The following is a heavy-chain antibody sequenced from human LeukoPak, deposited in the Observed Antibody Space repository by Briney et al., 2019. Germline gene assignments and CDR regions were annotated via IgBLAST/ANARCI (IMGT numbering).Heavy chain of an antibody. V-gene: IGHV3-30*02. Sequence: GGSLRLSCVASEFTFSSYGMHWVRQAPGKGLEWVSFIRYDGSNKYYADSVKGRFTISRDNSKNTLYLQMDSLRVEDTAVYYCAKDQPYKCRDRDILTGYYDYWGQGVLVTVSS. CDR1: EFTFSSYG. J-gene: IGHJ4*02. CDR3: AKDQPYKCRDRDILTGYYDY. D-gene: IGHD3-9*01. CDR2: IRYDGSNK.